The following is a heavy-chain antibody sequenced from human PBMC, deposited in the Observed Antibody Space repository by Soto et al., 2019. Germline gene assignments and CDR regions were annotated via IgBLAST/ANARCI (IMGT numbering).Heavy chain of an antibody. J-gene: IGHJ4*02. Sequence: GESLKISCNGSGYSFTSDWIGWVGQMPGKGLEWMGIIYPGDSDTRYSPSFQGQVTISADRSISTAYLQWSSLKASDTAMYYCARHSRDFWSGWGPGDYWGQGTLVTVSS. D-gene: IGHD3-3*01. V-gene: IGHV5-51*01. CDR1: GYSFTSDW. CDR2: IYPGDSDT. CDR3: ARHSRDFWSGWGPGDY.